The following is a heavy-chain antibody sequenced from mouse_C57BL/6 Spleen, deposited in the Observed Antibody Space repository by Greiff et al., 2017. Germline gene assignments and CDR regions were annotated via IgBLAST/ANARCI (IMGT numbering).Heavy chain of an antibody. CDR2: ISSGGSYT. CDR1: GFTFSSYG. V-gene: IGHV5-6*01. J-gene: IGHJ3*01. D-gene: IGHD2-4*01. Sequence: EVQLVESGGDLVKPGGSLKLSCAASGFTFSSYGMSWVRQTPDKRLEWVATISSGGSYTYYPDSVKGRFTISRDDAKKALNLQMSSLKSEDTARYCCARHDYDLAWFAYWGQGTLVTVSA. CDR3: ARHDYDLAWFAY.